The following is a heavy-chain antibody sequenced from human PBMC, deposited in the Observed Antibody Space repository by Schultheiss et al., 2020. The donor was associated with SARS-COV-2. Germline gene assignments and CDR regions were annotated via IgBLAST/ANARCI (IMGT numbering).Heavy chain of an antibody. CDR1: GGSISSSSYY. V-gene: IGHV4-39*07. J-gene: IGHJ4*02. Sequence: SETLSLTCTVSGGSISSSSYYWGWIRQPPGKGLEWIGEINHSGSTNYNPSLKSRVTISVDTSKNQFSLKLSSVTAADTAVYYCARPSSEGFMILWGQGTLVTVSS. CDR2: INHSGST. CDR3: ARPSSEGFMIL. D-gene: IGHD3-16*01.